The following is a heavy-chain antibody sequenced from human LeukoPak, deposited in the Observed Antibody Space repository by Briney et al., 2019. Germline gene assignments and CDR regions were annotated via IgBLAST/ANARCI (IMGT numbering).Heavy chain of an antibody. CDR2: ISDSGGST. CDR1: GFPFSSYA. V-gene: IGHV3-64*04. D-gene: IGHD2-21*01. J-gene: IGHJ4*02. CDR3: ARDYSGYFDY. Sequence: GGSLRLSCSASGFPFSSYAMHWVRQAPGKGLEYVSAISDSGGSTYYADSVKGRFTISRDNAKNSLYLQMNSLRAEDTAVYYCARDYSGYFDYWGQGTLVTVSS.